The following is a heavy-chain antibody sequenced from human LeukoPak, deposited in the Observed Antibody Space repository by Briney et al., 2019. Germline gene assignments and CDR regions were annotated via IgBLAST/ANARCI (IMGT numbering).Heavy chain of an antibody. CDR1: GGCINRDY. D-gene: IGHD5-24*01. CDR2: ISYRGST. CDR3: AREFPPQRDGYIDV. V-gene: IGHV4-59*01. Sequence: SQTLSLTCAGAGGCINRDYWGWIRQAPGNGLEWIGHISYRGSTNYNPSLKSRGTMSVDTSKNQFSLKLTSVTAADPAVYSCAREFPPQRDGYIDVWGKGTTVTVSS. J-gene: IGHJ6*03.